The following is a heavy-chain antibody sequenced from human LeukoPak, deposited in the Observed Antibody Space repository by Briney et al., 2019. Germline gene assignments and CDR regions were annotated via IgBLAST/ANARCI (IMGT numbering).Heavy chain of an antibody. V-gene: IGHV4-59*01. D-gene: IGHD5-12*01. CDR1: GGSISSYY. J-gene: IGHJ4*02. Sequence: SETLSLTCTVSGGSISSYYWSWIRQPPGKGLEWIGYIYYSGSTNYNPSLKSRVTISVDTSKNQFSLKLSSVTAADTAVYYCASGYSGYQIQGIDYWGQGTLVTVSS. CDR3: ASGYSGYQIQGIDY. CDR2: IYYSGST.